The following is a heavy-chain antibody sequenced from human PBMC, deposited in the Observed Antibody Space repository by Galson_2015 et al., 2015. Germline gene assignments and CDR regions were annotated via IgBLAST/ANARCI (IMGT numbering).Heavy chain of an antibody. CDR2: IYYSGST. J-gene: IGHJ4*02. Sequence: SETLSLTCTVSGGSISSYYWSWIRQPPGKGLEWIGYIYYSGSTNYNPSLKNRVTISVDTSKNQFSLKLSSVTAADTAVYYCARDLGYSYGTFDYWGQGTLVTVSS. V-gene: IGHV4-59*01. CDR3: ARDLGYSYGTFDY. CDR1: GGSISSYY. D-gene: IGHD5-18*01.